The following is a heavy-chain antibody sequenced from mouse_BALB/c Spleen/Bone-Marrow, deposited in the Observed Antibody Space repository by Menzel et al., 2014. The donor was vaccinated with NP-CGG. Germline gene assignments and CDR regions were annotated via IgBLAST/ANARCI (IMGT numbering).Heavy chain of an antibody. D-gene: IGHD1-1*01. Sequence: VQLKESGAELVKPGASVKLSCTASGFNIKDTHMHWVKQGPEQGLEWVGWIDPANGNTKYDPNFQGKATITADTSSNTAYLQLSSLTSEDTAVYYCSRDYGGTAWFACWGHGTLVTVPA. V-gene: IGHV14-3*02. CDR1: GFNIKDTH. J-gene: IGHJ3*01. CDR2: IDPANGNT. CDR3: SRDYGGTAWFAC.